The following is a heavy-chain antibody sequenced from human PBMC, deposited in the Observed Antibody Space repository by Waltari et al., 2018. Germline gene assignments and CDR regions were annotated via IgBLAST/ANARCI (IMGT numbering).Heavy chain of an antibody. CDR3: AIHRPGGYGMDV. CDR2: SDNLGRKI. CDR1: GISFSTYW. V-gene: IGHV3-74*01. D-gene: IGHD2-15*01. Sequence: EVQLVESGGGLVQPGESLRLSCAASGISFSTYWMHWVRQVPGKGLVWVSRSDNLGRKIVYADAVKGRFTISRDNAKNTLYLQMNSLRSEDTAVYYCAIHRPGGYGMDVWGQGTKV. J-gene: IGHJ6*02.